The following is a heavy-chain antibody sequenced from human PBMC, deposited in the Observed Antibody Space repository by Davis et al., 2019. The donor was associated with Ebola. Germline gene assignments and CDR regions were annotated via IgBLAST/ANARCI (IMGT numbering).Heavy chain of an antibody. CDR2: IYHSGST. CDR1: GGSISSSNW. J-gene: IGHJ6*02. D-gene: IGHD3-16*01. CDR3: ARDGGRYYYYGMDV. V-gene: IGHV4-4*02. Sequence: MPSETLSLTCAVSGGSISSSNWWSWVRQPPGKGLEWIGEIYHSGSTNYNPSLKSRVTISVDKSKNQSSLKLSSVTAADTAVYYCARDGGRYYYYGMDVWGQGTTVTVSS.